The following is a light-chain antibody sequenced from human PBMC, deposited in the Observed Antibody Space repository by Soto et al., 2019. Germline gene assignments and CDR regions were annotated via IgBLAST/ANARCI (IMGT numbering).Light chain of an antibody. Sequence: EIVLTQSPGTLSLSPGEGATLSCRASQSVSSNNLAWYQQKPGRAPRLLIYGAFNRASDIPHRFSGSVSRKDCTLTISRLEPEDVEVYYCQQFGRSPPYTFGQGTRLAIK. V-gene: IGKV3-20*01. CDR2: GAF. CDR3: QQFGRSPPYT. J-gene: IGKJ2*01. CDR1: QSVSSNN.